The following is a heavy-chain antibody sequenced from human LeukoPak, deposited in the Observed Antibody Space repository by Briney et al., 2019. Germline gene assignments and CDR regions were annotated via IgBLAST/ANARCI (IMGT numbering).Heavy chain of an antibody. CDR2: IYYSGST. D-gene: IGHD4-23*01. CDR3: ARGHGGKRPVDY. CDR1: GGSISSYD. J-gene: IGHJ4*02. V-gene: IGHV4-59*01. Sequence: SETLSLTCTVSGGSISSYDWSWIRQPPGKGLEYIGYIYYSGSTNYNPSLKSRVTISVDTSKNQFSLKLSSVTAADTAVYYCARGHGGKRPVDYWGQGTLVTVSS.